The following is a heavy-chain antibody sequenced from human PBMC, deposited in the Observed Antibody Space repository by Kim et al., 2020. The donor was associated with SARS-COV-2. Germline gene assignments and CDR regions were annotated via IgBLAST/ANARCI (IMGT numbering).Heavy chain of an antibody. CDR3: ARLAFGGVPNWFDP. D-gene: IGHD3-16*01. CDR1: GGSISSGGYY. Sequence: SETLSLTCTVSGGSISSGGYYWSWIRQHPGKGLEWIGYIYYSGSTYYNPSLKSRVTISVDTSKNQFSLKLSSVTAADTAVYYCARLAFGGVPNWFDPWGQGTLVTVSS. V-gene: IGHV4-31*03. CDR2: IYYSGST. J-gene: IGHJ5*02.